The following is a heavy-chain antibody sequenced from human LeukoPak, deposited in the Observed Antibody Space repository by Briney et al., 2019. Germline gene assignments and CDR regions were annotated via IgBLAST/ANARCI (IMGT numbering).Heavy chain of an antibody. D-gene: IGHD1-26*01. J-gene: IGHJ5*02. CDR2: IIPIFGTA. CDR1: GGTFSSYA. V-gene: IGHV1-69*13. CDR3: ASSLGGPNWFDP. Sequence: SVKVSCKASGGTFSSYAISWVRQAPGQGLEWMGGIIPIFGTANYAQKFQGRVTITADESTSTAYMELSSLRSEGTAVYYCASSLGGPNWFDPWGQGTLVTVSS.